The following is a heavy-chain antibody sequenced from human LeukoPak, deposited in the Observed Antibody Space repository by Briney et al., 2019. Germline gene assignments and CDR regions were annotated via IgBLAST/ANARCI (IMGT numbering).Heavy chain of an antibody. Sequence: GGSLRLSCAASGFICSSYTVHWVRQAPGKGLEWVALISYDGSNKYSADSVRGRFTISRDNSKNTLYLQMNSLRAEDTAVYYCAREHYYDSSGYYRDFDIWGQGTMVTVSS. J-gene: IGHJ3*02. D-gene: IGHD3-22*01. CDR3: AREHYYDSSGYYRDFDI. CDR2: ISYDGSNK. V-gene: IGHV3-30-3*01. CDR1: GFICSSYT.